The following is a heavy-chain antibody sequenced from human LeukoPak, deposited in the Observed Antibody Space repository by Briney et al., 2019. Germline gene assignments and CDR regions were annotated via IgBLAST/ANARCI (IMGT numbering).Heavy chain of an antibody. CDR2: ISGSGGST. Sequence: GGSLRLSCTASGFTFSGHWMSWVCQAPGKGLEWVSAISGSGGSTYYADSVKGRFTISRDNSKNTLYLQMNSLRAEDTAVYYCAKDLASQLGRGFYYYYGMDVWGQGTTVTVSS. V-gene: IGHV3-23*01. D-gene: IGHD6-6*01. J-gene: IGHJ6*02. CDR1: GFTFSGHW. CDR3: AKDLASQLGRGFYYYYGMDV.